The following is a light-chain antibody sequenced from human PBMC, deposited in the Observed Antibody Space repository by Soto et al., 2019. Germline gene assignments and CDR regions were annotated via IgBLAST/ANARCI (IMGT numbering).Light chain of an antibody. CDR1: SGDVGGYNY. CDR2: DVS. Sequence: QSALTQPASVSGSPGQSITISCTGTSGDVGGYNYVSWYQQHPGKAPKLMIYDVSNRPSGVSNRFSGSKSGNTASLTISGLQAEDEADYYCSSYTSSRTHFGTGTKLTVL. CDR3: SSYTSSRTH. V-gene: IGLV2-14*01. J-gene: IGLJ1*01.